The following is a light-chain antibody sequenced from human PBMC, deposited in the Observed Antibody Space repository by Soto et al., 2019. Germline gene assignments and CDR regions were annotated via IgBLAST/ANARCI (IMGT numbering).Light chain of an antibody. V-gene: IGKV3-15*01. CDR3: QQYGSSLWT. Sequence: EIVMTQSPATLSVSPGERATLSCRASQSVNNNLAWYQQIPGQAPRLLIYGASTRATGIPARFSGSGSGTDFTLTITRLESEDFAVYYCQQYGSSLWTFGQGTKVDIK. CDR1: QSVNNN. J-gene: IGKJ1*01. CDR2: GAS.